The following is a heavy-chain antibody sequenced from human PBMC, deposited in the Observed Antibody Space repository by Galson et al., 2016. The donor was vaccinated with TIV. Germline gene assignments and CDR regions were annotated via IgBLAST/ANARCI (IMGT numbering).Heavy chain of an antibody. CDR1: GYTFSAYY. CDR3: AREMYYYDSTAYYAFDI. Sequence: SVKVSCKASGYTFSAYYMHWVRQAPGQGLEWMGWISPNSGDTNYPQRLQGRVTIMADKSTTTIYMELNSLRPEDTAVYYCAREMYYYDSTAYYAFDIWGQGTMVTVSS. J-gene: IGHJ3*02. CDR2: ISPNSGDT. D-gene: IGHD3-22*01. V-gene: IGHV1-2*02.